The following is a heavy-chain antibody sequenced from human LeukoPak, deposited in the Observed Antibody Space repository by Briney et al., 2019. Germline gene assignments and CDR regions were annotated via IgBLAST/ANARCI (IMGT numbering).Heavy chain of an antibody. J-gene: IGHJ5*02. Sequence: SVKVSCTASGGTFSSYAISWVRQAPGQGLEWMGGIIPNFGTANYAQKFQGRVTITTDESTSTAYMELSSLKSEDTAVYYCARDRSYYDSSGYYGFGFDPWGQGTLVTVSS. D-gene: IGHD3-22*01. CDR1: GGTFSSYA. CDR3: ARDRSYYDSSGYYGFGFDP. V-gene: IGHV1-69*05. CDR2: IIPNFGTA.